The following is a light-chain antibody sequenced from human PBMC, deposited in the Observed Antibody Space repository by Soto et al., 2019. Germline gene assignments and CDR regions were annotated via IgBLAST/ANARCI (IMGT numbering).Light chain of an antibody. CDR1: QSVSGSN. Sequence: EIVLTQSPGTLSLSPGERATLSCRASQSVSGSNVAWYQQKPGKAPRRLIYGASNRATGIPDRFSGSGSGTDFTLTISRLEPEYFAVFYCQQYGNSPWTFGQGTKVEIK. CDR3: QQYGNSPWT. J-gene: IGKJ1*01. CDR2: GAS. V-gene: IGKV3-20*01.